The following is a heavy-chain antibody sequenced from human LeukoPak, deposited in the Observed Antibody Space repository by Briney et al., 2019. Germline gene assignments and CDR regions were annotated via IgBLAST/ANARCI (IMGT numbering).Heavy chain of an antibody. Sequence: GASVKVSCTASGYTFTSYGISWVRQAPGQGLEWMGWISAYNGNTNYAQKLQGRVTMTTDTSTTTAYMELRSLRSDDTAVYYCAIVKYSSGWYKYWGQGTLVTVSS. CDR3: AIVKYSSGWYKY. J-gene: IGHJ4*02. D-gene: IGHD6-19*01. CDR1: GYTFTSYG. CDR2: ISAYNGNT. V-gene: IGHV1-18*01.